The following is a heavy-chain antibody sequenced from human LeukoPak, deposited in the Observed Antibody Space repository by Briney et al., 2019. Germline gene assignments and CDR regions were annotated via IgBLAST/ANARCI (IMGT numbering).Heavy chain of an antibody. J-gene: IGHJ4*02. V-gene: IGHV4-59*01. CDR1: GGSISSYY. D-gene: IGHD4-17*01. Sequence: SETLSLTCTVCGGSISSYYWSLIRQPPEKGLEWIGYIYYSGSTNYNPSLKSRVTISVDTSKNQFSLKLSSVTAADTAVYYCARSSLRSPIVAFDYWGQGTQVTVSS. CDR3: ARSSLRSPIVAFDY. CDR2: IYYSGST.